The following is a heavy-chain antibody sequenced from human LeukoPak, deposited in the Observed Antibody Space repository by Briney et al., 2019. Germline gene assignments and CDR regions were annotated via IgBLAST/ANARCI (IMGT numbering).Heavy chain of an antibody. CDR3: ATPSGYSSSWYRDQSDY. V-gene: IGHV3-74*01. D-gene: IGHD6-13*01. CDR2: INSDGSST. CDR1: GFTFSSYW. Sequence: GGSLRLSCAASGFTFSSYWMHWVRQAPGKGLVWVSRINSDGSSTSYADSVKGRFTISRDNSKNTLYLQMNSLRAEDTAVYYCATPSGYSSSWYRDQSDYWGQGTLVTVSS. J-gene: IGHJ4*02.